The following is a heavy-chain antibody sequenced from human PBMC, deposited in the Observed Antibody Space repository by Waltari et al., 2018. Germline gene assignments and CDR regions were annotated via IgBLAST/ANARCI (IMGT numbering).Heavy chain of an antibody. CDR2: SYSGGST. CDR3: VGVLTGYYHGMFDY. Sequence: EVQLVESGGGLVQPGGSLRLSCAASGFTFSSYWMHWVRQAPGKGLEWFSVSYSGGSTYYADSVKGRFTISRDNSKNTLYLQMNSLRSEDTAVYYCVGVLTGYYHGMFDYWGQGTLVTVSS. D-gene: IGHD3-9*01. J-gene: IGHJ4*02. CDR1: GFTFSSYW. V-gene: IGHV3-66*02.